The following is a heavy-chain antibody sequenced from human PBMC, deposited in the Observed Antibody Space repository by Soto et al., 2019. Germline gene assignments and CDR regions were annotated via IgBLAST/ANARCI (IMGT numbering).Heavy chain of an antibody. J-gene: IGHJ6*02. CDR2: IYYSGST. Sequence: PSETLSLTCTVSGGSISSYYWSWIRQPPGKGLEWIGYIYYSGSTNYNPSLKSRVTISVDTSKNQFSLKLSSVTAADTAVYYCARDIVVVPAAKKNHYYYYGMEVWGQGTTVTVSS. CDR3: ARDIVVVPAAKKNHYYYYGMEV. V-gene: IGHV4-59*01. CDR1: GGSISSYY. D-gene: IGHD2-2*01.